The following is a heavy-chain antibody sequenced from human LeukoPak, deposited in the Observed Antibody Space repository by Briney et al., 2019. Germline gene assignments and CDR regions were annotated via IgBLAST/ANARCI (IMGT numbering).Heavy chain of an antibody. CDR1: GGSISSSRYY. CDR2: MYYSGGT. Sequence: PSETLSLTCTVSGGSISSSRYYWSWIRQPPGKGLEWIVYMYYSGGTNYNPSLKSQVTISVDTSKNQVSLKLSSVTAADTAVYYWARVSGYDWESFYDYWGQGTLVTVSS. CDR3: ARVSGYDWESFYDY. D-gene: IGHD5-12*01. J-gene: IGHJ4*02. V-gene: IGHV4-61*01.